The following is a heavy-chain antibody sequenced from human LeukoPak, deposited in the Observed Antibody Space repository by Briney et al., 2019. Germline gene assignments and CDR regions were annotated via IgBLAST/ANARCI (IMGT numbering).Heavy chain of an antibody. V-gene: IGHV3-21*01. CDR3: ARWEMVAAIGYFDY. CDR2: ISSSSSYI. D-gene: IGHD2-15*01. J-gene: IGHJ4*02. CDR1: GFTFSSYS. Sequence: GGSLRLSCAASGFTFSSYSMNWVRQAPGKGLEWVSSISSSSSYIYYADSVKGRFTISRDNAKNSLYLQMSSLRAEDTAVYYCARWEMVAAIGYFDYWGQGTLVTVSS.